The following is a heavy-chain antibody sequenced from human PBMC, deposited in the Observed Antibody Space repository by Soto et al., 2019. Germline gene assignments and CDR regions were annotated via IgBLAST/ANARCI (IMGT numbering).Heavy chain of an antibody. V-gene: IGHV3-48*02. CDR2: ISSSSSTI. Sequence: GGSLRLSCAASGFTFSSYSMNWVRQAPGKGLEWVSYISSSSSTIYYADSVKGRFTISRDNAKNSLYLQMNSLRDEDTAVYYCARDSHFDHSSGWRKEDYYYYGMDVWGQGTTVTVSS. CDR3: ARDSHFDHSSGWRKEDYYYYGMDV. CDR1: GFTFSSYS. D-gene: IGHD6-19*01. J-gene: IGHJ6*02.